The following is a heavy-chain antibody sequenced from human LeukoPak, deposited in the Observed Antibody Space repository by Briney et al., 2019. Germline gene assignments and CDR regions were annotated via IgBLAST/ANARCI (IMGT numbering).Heavy chain of an antibody. CDR1: GFTFSNYA. V-gene: IGHV3-23*01. D-gene: IGHD3-10*01. Sequence: GGSLRLSCAASGFTFSNYAMSWVRQAPGEGLEWVSTISGTGDTTYYADSLKGRLTISRDNSKNTLYLQMSSLRADDTAVYHCTKGGWGTVLDYWGQGTLVTVSS. CDR2: ISGTGDTT. J-gene: IGHJ4*02. CDR3: TKGGWGTVLDY.